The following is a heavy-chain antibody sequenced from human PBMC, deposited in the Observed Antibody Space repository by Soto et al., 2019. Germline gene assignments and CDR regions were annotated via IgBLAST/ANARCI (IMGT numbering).Heavy chain of an antibody. V-gene: IGHV3-15*07. CDR2: IKSKTDGGTT. D-gene: IGHD3-3*01. J-gene: IGHJ4*02. CDR1: GFTFSNVG. CDR3: VTVAYYERS. Sequence: EVQLVESGGGLVKPGGSLRLSCTASGFTFSNVGMHCVRQAAGKGLEWVGGIKSKTDGGTTDYAAPVKGRFTISRDDSKNTLYLQMHSLKTEDTAVYYCVTVAYYERSGGQGTLVTVSS.